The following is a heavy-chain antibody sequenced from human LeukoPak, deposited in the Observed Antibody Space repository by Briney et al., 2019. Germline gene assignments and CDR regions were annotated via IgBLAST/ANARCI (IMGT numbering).Heavy chain of an antibody. J-gene: IGHJ4*02. V-gene: IGHV3-11*01. CDR1: GFIFSDYY. Sequence: PGGSLRLSCAASGFIFSDYYMSWIRQAPGKGLEWVSYISSSGSTMYYTDSVKGRFTISRDNAKGSLYLQMNSLRAEDTAVYYCAREGDYVEEPYFDYWGQGTLVTVSS. CDR2: ISSSGSTM. D-gene: IGHD3-16*01. CDR3: AREGDYVEEPYFDY.